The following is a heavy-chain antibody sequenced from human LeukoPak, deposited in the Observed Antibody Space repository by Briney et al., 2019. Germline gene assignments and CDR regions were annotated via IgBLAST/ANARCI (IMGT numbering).Heavy chain of an antibody. CDR3: ARGTLGAWGW. J-gene: IGHJ4*02. CDR1: GFTFSSYD. CDR2: ISSSSNYI. V-gene: IGHV3-21*01. D-gene: IGHD6-19*01. Sequence: RGSLRLSCAVSGFTFSSYDMNWVSQAPGKGLEWVSSISSSSNYIHYADSVKGRFTISRDNAKNSLYLQMNSLRAEDTAVYFCARGTLGAWGWWGQGTLVTVSA.